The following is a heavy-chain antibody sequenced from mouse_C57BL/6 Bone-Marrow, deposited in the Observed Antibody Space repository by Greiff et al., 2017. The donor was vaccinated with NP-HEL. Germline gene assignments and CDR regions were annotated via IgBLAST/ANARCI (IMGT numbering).Heavy chain of an antibody. CDR2: IYPRSGNT. Sequence: QVQLQQSGAELAGPGASVKLSCKASGYTFTSYGISWVKQRTGQGLEWIGEIYPRSGNTYYNEKFKGKATLTADKSSSTAYMELRSLTSEDSAVYFCARKVWLRYYFGYWGQGTTLTVSS. D-gene: IGHD2-10*02. CDR1: GYTFTSYG. V-gene: IGHV1-81*01. CDR3: ARKVWLRYYFGY. J-gene: IGHJ2*01.